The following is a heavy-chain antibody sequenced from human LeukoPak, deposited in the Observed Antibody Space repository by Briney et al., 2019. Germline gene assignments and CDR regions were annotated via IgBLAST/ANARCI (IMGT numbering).Heavy chain of an antibody. Sequence: PGGSLRLSCAASGFTVSTNYMTRVRQAPGKALEWVSIMYTDGKTFYADSVKGRFTISRDNSKNTLYLQMNSLRAEDTAVYYCARDFAWTYYGSFDNWGQGTLVTVSS. D-gene: IGHD1-26*01. CDR3: ARDFAWTYYGSFDN. CDR2: MYTDGKT. J-gene: IGHJ4*02. CDR1: GFTVSTNY. V-gene: IGHV3-66*01.